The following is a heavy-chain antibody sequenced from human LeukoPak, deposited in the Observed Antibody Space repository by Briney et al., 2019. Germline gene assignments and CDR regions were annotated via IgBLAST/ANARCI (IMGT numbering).Heavy chain of an antibody. CDR2: ISGSGGST. J-gene: IGHJ4*02. Sequence: GGSLRLSCAASGFTFSSYAMTWVRQAPGKGLEWVSAISGSGGSTFYADSVKGRFTISRDNSKNTLFLQMNNLRAEDTALYYCARDSGYCSSTGCYVHYFDYWGQGTLVTVSS. CDR3: ARDSGYCSSTGCYVHYFDY. CDR1: GFTFSSYA. V-gene: IGHV3-23*01. D-gene: IGHD2-2*01.